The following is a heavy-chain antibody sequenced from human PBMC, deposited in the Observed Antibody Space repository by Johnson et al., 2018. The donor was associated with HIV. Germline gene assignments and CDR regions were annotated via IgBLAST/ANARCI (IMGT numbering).Heavy chain of an antibody. Sequence: QVQLVESGGGVVQPGRSLRLSCAASGFTFSAYAVHWVRQAPGKGLEWLAIISYDGSNKYYAHSVKGRFTISRDNSKNTLYLQMNRLKPDDTAVYYCARELGESVYYDSGGDAFDIWGQGTLVTVSS. V-gene: IGHV3-30*04. CDR2: ISYDGSNK. J-gene: IGHJ3*02. CDR3: ARELGESVYYDSGGDAFDI. D-gene: IGHD3-16*01. CDR1: GFTFSAYA.